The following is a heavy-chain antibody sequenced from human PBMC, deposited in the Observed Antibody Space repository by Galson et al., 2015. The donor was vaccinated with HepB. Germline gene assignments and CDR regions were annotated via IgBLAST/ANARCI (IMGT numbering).Heavy chain of an antibody. CDR3: ARSSGSNYFYGMDV. D-gene: IGHD5-12*01. CDR2: IDSTSSYT. J-gene: IGHJ6*02. CDR1: GFTFSRYA. Sequence: SLRLSCATFGFTFSRYAMSWVRQAPGKGLEWVSYIDSTSSYTYYADSVKGRFTISRDNAKNTLYLQMDSLRAEDTAVFYCARSSGSNYFYGMDVWGQGTTVTVSS. V-gene: IGHV3-21*06.